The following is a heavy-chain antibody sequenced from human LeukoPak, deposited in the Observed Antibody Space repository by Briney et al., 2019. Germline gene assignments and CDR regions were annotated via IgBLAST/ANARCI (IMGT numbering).Heavy chain of an antibody. D-gene: IGHD3-22*01. CDR1: GFTFSNAW. V-gene: IGHV3-53*01. J-gene: IGHJ4*02. Sequence: PGGSLRLSCAASGFTFSNAWMNWVRQAPGEGLEWVSVFYGGVSTYYADSVKGRFTISRDNSKNTLYLQMNSLRAEDTAVYYCASNFDVRGYYPQYWDQGTLVTVSS. CDR2: FYGGVST. CDR3: ASNFDVRGYYPQY.